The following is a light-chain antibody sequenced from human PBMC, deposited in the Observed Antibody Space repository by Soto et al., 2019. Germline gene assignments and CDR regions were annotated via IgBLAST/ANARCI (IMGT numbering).Light chain of an antibody. Sequence: QSVLTQPPSESGAPGQRVTICCTGSSSNIGAGYDVHWYQQLPGTAPKLLIYGNSNRPSGVPDRFSGSKSGTSASLAITGLQAEDEADYYCQSYDSSLSIVVFGGGTTLTVL. V-gene: IGLV1-40*01. J-gene: IGLJ2*01. CDR3: QSYDSSLSIVV. CDR2: GNS. CDR1: SSNIGAGYD.